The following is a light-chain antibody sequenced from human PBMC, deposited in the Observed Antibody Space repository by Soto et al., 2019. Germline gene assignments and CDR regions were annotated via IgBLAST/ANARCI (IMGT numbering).Light chain of an antibody. V-gene: IGLV2-11*01. J-gene: IGLJ1*01. CDR2: DVN. Sequence: QSVLTQPRSLSGSPGQSVTISCTGTSSDVGAYTYVSWYQQHPGKAPKLMIYDVNKRPSGIPDRFSGFKSGNTASLTISGLQAEDEADYYCCSYAGSYTYVFGTGTKVTVL. CDR3: CSYAGSYTYV. CDR1: SSDVGAYTY.